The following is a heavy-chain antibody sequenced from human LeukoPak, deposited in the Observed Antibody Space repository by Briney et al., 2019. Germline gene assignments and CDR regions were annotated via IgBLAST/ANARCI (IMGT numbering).Heavy chain of an antibody. Sequence: SETLSLTCAVYGGSFSGYYWSWIRQPPGKGLGWIGEINHSGSTNYNPSLKSRVTISVDTSKNQFSLKLSSVTAADTAVYYCARSRARIYYGSGSYYDYWGQGTLVTVSS. J-gene: IGHJ4*02. CDR1: GGSFSGYY. V-gene: IGHV4-34*01. D-gene: IGHD3-10*01. CDR2: INHSGST. CDR3: ARSRARIYYGSGSYYDY.